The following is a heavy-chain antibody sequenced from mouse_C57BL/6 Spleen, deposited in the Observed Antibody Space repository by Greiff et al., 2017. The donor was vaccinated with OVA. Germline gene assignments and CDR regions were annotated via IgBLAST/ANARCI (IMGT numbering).Heavy chain of an antibody. Sequence: QVHVKQPGTELVKPGASVKLSCKASGYTFTSYWMHWVKQRPGQGLEWIGNINPSNGGTNYNEKLQSKATLTVDKSASTAYMQLSRLTSGDSAVYYCARSDYDEGAWFAYWGQGTLVTVSA. CDR1: GYTFTSYW. J-gene: IGHJ3*01. CDR3: ARSDYDEGAWFAY. D-gene: IGHD2-4*01. CDR2: INPSNGGT. V-gene: IGHV1-53*01.